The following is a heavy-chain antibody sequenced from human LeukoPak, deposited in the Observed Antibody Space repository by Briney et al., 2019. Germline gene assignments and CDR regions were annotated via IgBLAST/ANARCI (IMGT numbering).Heavy chain of an antibody. D-gene: IGHD6-13*01. Sequence: SETLSLTCTVSGGSISSYYGSWLRQPPGKGREGRGYIYYRGSTNYNPSLKRRVTISIDTSKNQFSLKVNSMTAADTAVYYCARLGYSSSWYNFDYWGQGTLVTVSS. CDR3: ARLGYSSSWYNFDY. V-gene: IGHV4-59*08. J-gene: IGHJ4*02. CDR1: GGSISSYY. CDR2: IYYRGST.